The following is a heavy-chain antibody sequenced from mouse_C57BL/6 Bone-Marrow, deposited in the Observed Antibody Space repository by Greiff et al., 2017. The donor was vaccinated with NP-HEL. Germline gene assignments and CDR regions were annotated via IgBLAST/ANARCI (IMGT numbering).Heavy chain of an antibody. V-gene: IGHV1-52*01. Sequence: QVQLQQPGAELVRPGSSVKLSCKASGYTFTSYWMHWVKQRPIQGLEWIGNIDPSDSETHYNQKFKDKATLTVDKSSSTAYMQLSSLTSEDSAVYYWARGGDSSGYGNYYAMDYWGQGTSVTVSS. CDR2: IDPSDSET. CDR3: ARGGDSSGYGNYYAMDY. J-gene: IGHJ4*01. D-gene: IGHD3-2*02. CDR1: GYTFTSYW.